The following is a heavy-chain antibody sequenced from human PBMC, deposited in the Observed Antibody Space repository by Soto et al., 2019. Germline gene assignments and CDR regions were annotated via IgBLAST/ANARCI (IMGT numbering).Heavy chain of an antibody. CDR2: INPDSGAT. Sequence: ASVNVSCKTSGYTFTDHYMHWVRQAPGHGLEWMGWINPDSGATNYAQNFQGRVSVTRDTSISTAYMELSRLSSDDTAVYYCARVFYNSSPWQSMDVWGQGTTVTVSS. CDR1: GYTFTDHY. J-gene: IGHJ6*02. V-gene: IGHV1-2*02. CDR3: ARVFYNSSPWQSMDV. D-gene: IGHD6-13*01.